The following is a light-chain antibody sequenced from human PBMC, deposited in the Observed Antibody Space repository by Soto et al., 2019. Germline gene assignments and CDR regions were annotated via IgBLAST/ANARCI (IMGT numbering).Light chain of an antibody. J-gene: IGLJ3*02. CDR3: SSYTSTATRV. CDR2: EVS. Sequence: QSALTQPASVSGSPGQSITISCTGTSSDVGSYNYVSWYQQHPGKAPKLMIYEVSNRPSGVSDRFSGSKSGSTASLTISGLQAEDEADYYCSSYTSTATRVFGGGTQLTVL. V-gene: IGLV2-14*01. CDR1: SSDVGSYNY.